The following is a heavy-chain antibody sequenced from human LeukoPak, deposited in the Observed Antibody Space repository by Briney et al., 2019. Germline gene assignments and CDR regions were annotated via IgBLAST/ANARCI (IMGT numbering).Heavy chain of an antibody. CDR2: ISSSSSYI. J-gene: IGHJ4*02. V-gene: IGHV3-21*01. CDR1: GFTFSSYS. Sequence: PGGSLRLSCAASGFTFSSYSINWVRQAPGKGLEWVSSISSSSSYIYYADSVKGRFTISRDNAKNSLYLQMNSLRAEDTAVYYCAILDYDILTGYYPGGRPIDYWGQGTLVTVSS. D-gene: IGHD3-9*01. CDR3: AILDYDILTGYYPGGRPIDY.